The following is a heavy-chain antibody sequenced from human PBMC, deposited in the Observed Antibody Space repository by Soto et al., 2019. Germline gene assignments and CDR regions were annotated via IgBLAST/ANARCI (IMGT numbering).Heavy chain of an antibody. D-gene: IGHD6-19*01. CDR3: FCGWSGDY. J-gene: IGHJ4*02. CDR1: GYTFTSYS. CDR2: INAGNGNT. V-gene: IGHV1-3*05. Sequence: QVQLVQSGAEEKKPGASVKVSCKASGYTFTSYSMHWVRQAPGQRLEWMGWINAGNGNTKYSQKFQGRVTITRDTSASTAYMNLSSLRAEDTAVYYCFCGWSGDYWGQGALVTVSS.